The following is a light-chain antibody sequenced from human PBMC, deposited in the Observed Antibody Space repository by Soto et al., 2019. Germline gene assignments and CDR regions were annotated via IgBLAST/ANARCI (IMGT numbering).Light chain of an antibody. CDR2: HAS. CDR3: QHYNSYSEA. J-gene: IGKJ1*01. Sequence: DIQMTQSPSSLSASVGDRVTITCRAGQSIGSYLNWYQQTPGKAPNLLIFHASSLQSGVPSRFSGSGSGTDFTLTISSLQPDDFATYYCQHYNSYSEAFGQGTKGDIK. V-gene: IGKV1-5*01. CDR1: QSIGSY.